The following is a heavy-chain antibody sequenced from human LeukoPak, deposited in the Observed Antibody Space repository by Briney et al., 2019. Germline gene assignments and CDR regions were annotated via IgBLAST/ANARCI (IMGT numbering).Heavy chain of an antibody. J-gene: IGHJ4*02. CDR1: GGSISRGGYY. Sequence: SQTLSLTCIVSGGSISRGGYYWSWIRQHPGKGLEWIGYIYYSGSTYYNPSLKSRVTISVDTSKNQFSLKLSSVTAADTAVYYCARGVNYDILTGYYNPHFDYWGQGTLVTVSS. D-gene: IGHD3-9*01. CDR2: IYYSGST. V-gene: IGHV4-31*03. CDR3: ARGVNYDILTGYYNPHFDY.